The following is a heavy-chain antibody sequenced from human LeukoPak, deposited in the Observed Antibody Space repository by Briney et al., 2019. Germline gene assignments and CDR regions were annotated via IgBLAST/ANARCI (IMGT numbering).Heavy chain of an antibody. CDR2: IYTSGST. Sequence: SETLSLTCTVSGGSISSGNYYWSWIRQPAGKGLEWIGRIYTSGSTNYNPSLKSRVTISVDTSKNQFSLKLSSVTAADTAVYYCASGGEASSNYYYYYYMDVWGKGTTVTVSS. D-gene: IGHD3-10*01. CDR1: GGSISSGNYY. CDR3: ASGGEASSNYYYYYYMDV. J-gene: IGHJ6*03. V-gene: IGHV4-61*02.